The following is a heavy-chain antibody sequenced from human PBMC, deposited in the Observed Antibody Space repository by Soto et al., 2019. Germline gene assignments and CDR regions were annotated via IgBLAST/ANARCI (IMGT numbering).Heavy chain of an antibody. CDR3: ARDGQDSSGYYYYYYGMDV. D-gene: IGHD3-22*01. CDR1: GGTFSSYA. Sequence: QVQLVQSGAEVKKPGSSVKVSCKASGGTFSSYAISWVRQAPGQGLEWMGGIIPIFGTANYAQKFQGRVTITADESTSTDYMELSSLRSEDTAVYYCARDGQDSSGYYYYYYGMDVWGQGTTVTVSS. V-gene: IGHV1-69*01. J-gene: IGHJ6*02. CDR2: IIPIFGTA.